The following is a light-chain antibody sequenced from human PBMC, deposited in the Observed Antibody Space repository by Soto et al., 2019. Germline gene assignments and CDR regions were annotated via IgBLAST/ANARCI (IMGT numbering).Light chain of an antibody. CDR1: QSINNY. Sequence: EIVLTQSPDTLSLSPGDRATLSCRASQSINNYLAWYQQKPGQAPRLIIYDGSNRANGIPARFSGSGSGTDFTLTISSLEPEDFAVYYCQQRSDWPPITFGQGTRLEIK. V-gene: IGKV3-11*01. CDR2: DGS. CDR3: QQRSDWPPIT. J-gene: IGKJ5*01.